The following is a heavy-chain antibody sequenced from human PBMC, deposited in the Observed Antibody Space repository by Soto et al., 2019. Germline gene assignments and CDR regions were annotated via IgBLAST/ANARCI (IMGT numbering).Heavy chain of an antibody. CDR3: ATDLGRYDFWALFDP. CDR2: IKSNPDGGTT. CDR1: GFTFSNAW. Sequence: DVQLVESGGDLVKPGGSLRLSCAASGFTFSNAWMNWVRQAPGKGLEWVGRIKSNPDGGTTDYAAPVKGRFTISRDDSQNTLYLQMNSLETDDTAVYYCATDLGRYDFWALFDPRGRGTLVTVSS. D-gene: IGHD3-3*01. J-gene: IGHJ5*02. V-gene: IGHV3-15*07.